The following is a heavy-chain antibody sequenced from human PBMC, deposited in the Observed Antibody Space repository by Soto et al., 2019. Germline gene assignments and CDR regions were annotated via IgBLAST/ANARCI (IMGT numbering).Heavy chain of an antibody. V-gene: IGHV3-23*01. J-gene: IGHJ6*02. Sequence: GGSLRLSCAASGFTFSSYAMNWVRQAPGEGLEWVSGVSGGGGSTYYADSVKGRFTISRDNSEHRLYLHMNSLRAEDTAVYYCAMGHVDSAMDYYYYYGMDVWGQGTTVTVSS. CDR1: GFTFSSYA. CDR3: AMGHVDSAMDYYYYYGMDV. D-gene: IGHD5-18*01. CDR2: VSGGGGST.